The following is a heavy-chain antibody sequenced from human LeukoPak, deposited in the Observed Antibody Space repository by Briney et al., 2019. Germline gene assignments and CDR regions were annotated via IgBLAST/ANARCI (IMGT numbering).Heavy chain of an antibody. J-gene: IGHJ4*02. Sequence: SETLSLTCAVYGGSFSGYYWSWIRQPPGKGLEWIGEINHSGSTNYNPSLKSRVTISVDTSKNQFSLKLSSVTAADTAVYYCARRHCSSTSYYLPKYYFDYWGQGTLVTVSS. CDR3: ARRHCSSTSYYLPKYYFDY. CDR1: GGSFSGYY. CDR2: INHSGST. V-gene: IGHV4-34*01. D-gene: IGHD2-2*01.